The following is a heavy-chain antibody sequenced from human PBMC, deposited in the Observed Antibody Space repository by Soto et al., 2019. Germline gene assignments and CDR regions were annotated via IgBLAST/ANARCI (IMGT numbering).Heavy chain of an antibody. CDR1: GGSISSGGYY. D-gene: IGHD1-7*01. Sequence: TSETLCRTCTVSGGSISSGGYYWSWIRQHPGKGLEWIGYIYYSGSTYYNPSLKSRVTISVDTSKNQFSLKLSSVTAADTAVYYCARNSGTMDFDYWGQGTLVTVSS. CDR2: IYYSGST. CDR3: ARNSGTMDFDY. J-gene: IGHJ4*02. V-gene: IGHV4-31*03.